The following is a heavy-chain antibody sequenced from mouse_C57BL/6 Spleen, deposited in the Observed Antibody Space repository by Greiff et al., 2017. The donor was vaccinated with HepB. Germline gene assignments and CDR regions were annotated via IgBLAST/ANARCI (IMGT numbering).Heavy chain of an antibody. CDR2: IDPENGDT. CDR1: GFNIKDDY. V-gene: IGHV14-4*01. J-gene: IGHJ2*01. Sequence: EVQLQQSGAELVRPGASVKLSCTASGFNIKDDYMHWVKQRPEQGLEWIGWIDPENGDTEYASKFQGRATITADTSSNTAYLQLSSLTSEDTAVYYCTPTLYYYGSPDYFDYWGQGTTLTVSS. D-gene: IGHD1-1*01. CDR3: TPTLYYYGSPDYFDY.